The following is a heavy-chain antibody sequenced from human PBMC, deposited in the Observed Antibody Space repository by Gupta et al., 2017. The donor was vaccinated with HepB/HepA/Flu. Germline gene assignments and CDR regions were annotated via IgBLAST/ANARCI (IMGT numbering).Heavy chain of an antibody. Sequence: QVQLQQWGAGLLTPSETLSLTCAVYGGSFSGYYWRWIRQPPGKGLEWIGEINHSGSTNYNPSLKSRVTISVDTSKNQFSLKLSSVTAADTAVYYCARGLYGSGSYYNLLNWFDPWGQGTLVTVSS. D-gene: IGHD3-10*01. V-gene: IGHV4-34*01. J-gene: IGHJ5*02. CDR1: GGSFSGYY. CDR3: ARGLYGSGSYYNLLNWFDP. CDR2: INHSGST.